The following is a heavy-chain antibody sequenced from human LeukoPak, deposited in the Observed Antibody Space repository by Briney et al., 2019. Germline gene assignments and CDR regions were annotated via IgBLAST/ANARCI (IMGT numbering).Heavy chain of an antibody. V-gene: IGHV4-59*01. D-gene: IGHD6-19*01. J-gene: IGHJ4*02. CDR2: IYDSGST. CDR3: ARGPLHSNGWPYYFDY. CDR1: GGSISSYY. Sequence: SETLSLTCTVSGGSISSYYWSWIRQPPGKGLEWIGYIYDSGSTKYNPSLKSRVTISVDTSKKQFSLKLSSVTAADTAVYYCARGPLHSNGWPYYFDYWGQGILVTVSS.